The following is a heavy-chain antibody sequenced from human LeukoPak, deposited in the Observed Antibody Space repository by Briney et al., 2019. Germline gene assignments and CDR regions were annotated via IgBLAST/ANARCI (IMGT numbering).Heavy chain of an antibody. Sequence: PSETLSLTCTVSGGSISSSRYYWGWIRQPPGKGLDWIGSISYSGSTYYNSSLKSRLTISVDTSKNQFSLKLSSVTAADTAVYYCAREEDCSGGICYLGNAFDIWGQGTMVTVSS. D-gene: IGHD2-15*01. CDR2: ISYSGST. J-gene: IGHJ3*02. CDR3: AREEDCSGGICYLGNAFDI. V-gene: IGHV4-39*01. CDR1: GGSISSSRYY.